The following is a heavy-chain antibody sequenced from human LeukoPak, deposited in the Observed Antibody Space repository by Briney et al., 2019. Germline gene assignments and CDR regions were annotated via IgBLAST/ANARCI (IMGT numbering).Heavy chain of an antibody. Sequence: GGSLRLSCAASGFTFSSYWMHWVRQAPGKGLVWVSRINSDGSSTSYADSVKGRFTISRDNAKNTLYLQMNSLRAEDTAVYYCARVGKQVDFQHWGQGTLVTVSS. CDR3: ARVGKQVDFQH. D-gene: IGHD2-15*01. V-gene: IGHV3-74*01. J-gene: IGHJ1*01. CDR1: GFTFSSYW. CDR2: INSDGSST.